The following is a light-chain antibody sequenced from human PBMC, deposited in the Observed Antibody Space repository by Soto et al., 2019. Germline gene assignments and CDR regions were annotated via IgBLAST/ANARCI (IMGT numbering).Light chain of an antibody. Sequence: DIVMTQSPLSLPVTPGEPASISCRSSQSLLHSNGYNYLDWYLQKPGQSPQLLIYLGSNQASGVPDRFSGSGSGTYVTLKISSVEAEDVGVYYCMHDHQPPLTFGRGTKVEIK. V-gene: IGKV2-28*01. CDR1: QSLLHSNGYNY. CDR2: LGS. J-gene: IGKJ4*01. CDR3: MHDHQPPLT.